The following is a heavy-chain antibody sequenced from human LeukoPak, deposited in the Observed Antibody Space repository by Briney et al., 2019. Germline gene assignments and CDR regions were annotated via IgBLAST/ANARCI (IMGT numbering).Heavy chain of an antibody. V-gene: IGHV4-39*01. CDR2: IYYSGST. J-gene: IGHJ4*02. CDR3: ARLLGYYDSSGYYRYYFDY. D-gene: IGHD3-22*01. Sequence: PSETLSLTCTVSGGSISSSSYYWGWIRQPPGKGLEWIGSIYYSGSTYYNPSLKSRVTISVDTSKNQFSLKLSSVTAADTAVYYCARLLGYYDSSGYYRYYFDYWGQGTLVTVSS. CDR1: GGSISSSSYY.